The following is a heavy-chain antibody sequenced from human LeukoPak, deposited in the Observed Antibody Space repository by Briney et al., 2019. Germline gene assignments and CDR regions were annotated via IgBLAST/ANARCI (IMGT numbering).Heavy chain of an antibody. CDR3: AKDIAWFGELKAFDY. CDR1: GFTFDDYA. V-gene: IGHV3-9*01. CDR2: ISWNSGSI. J-gene: IGHJ4*02. D-gene: IGHD3-10*01. Sequence: GGSLRLSCAASGFTFDDYAMHWARQAPGKGLEWVSGISWNSGSIGYADSVKGRFTISRDNAKNSLYLQMNSLRAEDTALYYCAKDIAWFGELKAFDYWGQGTLVTVSS.